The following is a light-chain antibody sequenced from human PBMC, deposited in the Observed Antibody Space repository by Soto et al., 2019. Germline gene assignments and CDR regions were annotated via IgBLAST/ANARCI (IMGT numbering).Light chain of an antibody. CDR3: HQYGSSPLT. Sequence: EIVLTQSPGTLSLSPGERATLTCRASQSVTSNFLAWYQQKPGQAPRLLMYAASSRATGIPDRFSGSGSGTDFTLTISRLEPEDFALYYCHQYGSSPLTFGPETKVDIK. V-gene: IGKV3-20*01. J-gene: IGKJ3*01. CDR1: QSVTSNF. CDR2: AAS.